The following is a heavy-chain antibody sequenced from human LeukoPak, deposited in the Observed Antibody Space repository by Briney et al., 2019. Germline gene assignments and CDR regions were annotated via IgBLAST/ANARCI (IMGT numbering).Heavy chain of an antibody. CDR1: GGTFSRYA. J-gene: IGHJ4*02. D-gene: IGHD6-13*01. V-gene: IGHV1-69*05. CDR2: IIPIFGTA. CDR3: ARGGLGIAAAGRKNSFDY. Sequence: SVTVSCKASGGTFSRYAISWVRQAPGQGLEWMGGIIPIFGTANYAQKFQGRVTITTDESTSTAYMELSSLRSEDTAVYYCARGGLGIAAAGRKNSFDYWGQGTLVTVSS.